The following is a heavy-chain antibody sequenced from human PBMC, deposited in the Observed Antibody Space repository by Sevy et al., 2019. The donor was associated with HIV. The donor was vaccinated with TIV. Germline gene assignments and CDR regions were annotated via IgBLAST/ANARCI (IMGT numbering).Heavy chain of an antibody. CDR2: FDPENGET. D-gene: IGHD2-21*01. Sequence: ASVKVSCRISGYTLTESSIHWVRQTPGKGLEWMGGFDPENGETIYAEKIQDRVTLTEDTSTDTAFMELSSLRSEDTAVYFCATILYSTTWHEVVSLFHYWGQGTLVTVSS. CDR3: ATILYSTTWHEVVSLFHY. J-gene: IGHJ4*02. CDR1: GYTLTESS. V-gene: IGHV1-24*01.